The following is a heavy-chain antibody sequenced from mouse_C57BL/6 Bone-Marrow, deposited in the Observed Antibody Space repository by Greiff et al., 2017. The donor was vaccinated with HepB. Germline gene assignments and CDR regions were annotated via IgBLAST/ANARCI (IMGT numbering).Heavy chain of an antibody. CDR2: INPYNGGT. Sequence: EVQLQQSGPVLVKPGASVKMSCKASGYTFTDYYMNWVKQSHGKSLEWIGVINPYNGGTSYNQKFKGKATLTVDKSSSTAYMELNSLTSEDSAVYYCARRYYDYDLFAYWGQGTLVTVSA. CDR1: GYTFTDYY. CDR3: ARRYYDYDLFAY. D-gene: IGHD2-4*01. J-gene: IGHJ3*01. V-gene: IGHV1-19*01.